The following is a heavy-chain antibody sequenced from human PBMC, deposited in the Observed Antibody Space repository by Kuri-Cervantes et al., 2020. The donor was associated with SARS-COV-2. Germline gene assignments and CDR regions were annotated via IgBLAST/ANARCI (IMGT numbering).Heavy chain of an antibody. CDR2: IDWDDDK. D-gene: IGHD3-3*01. Sequence: SGPTLVKPTQTLTLTCTFSGFSLSTSGMRVSWIRQPPGKALEWLARIDWDDDKIYSTSLKTRLTISKDTSKNQVVLTMTNMDPVDTATYYCAHTYYDFWSGHYTGAFDMWGQGTVVTVSS. CDR3: AHTYYDFWSGHYTGAFDM. J-gene: IGHJ3*02. CDR1: GFSLSTSGMR. V-gene: IGHV2-70D*14.